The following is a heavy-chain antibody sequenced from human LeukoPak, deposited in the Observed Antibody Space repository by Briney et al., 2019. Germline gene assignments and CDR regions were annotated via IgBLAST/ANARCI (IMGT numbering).Heavy chain of an antibody. J-gene: IGHJ4*02. Sequence: GGSLRLSCVASGFTFSTYAMSWVRRAPGKGLEWVSAVGGSGGSTYYADSVKGRFTISRDNSKNTLYLQMNSLRAEDTAVYYCARAWDDYGDYFDYWGQGTLVTVSS. CDR2: VGGSGGST. CDR3: ARAWDDYGDYFDY. V-gene: IGHV3-23*01. D-gene: IGHD4-17*01. CDR1: GFTFSTYA.